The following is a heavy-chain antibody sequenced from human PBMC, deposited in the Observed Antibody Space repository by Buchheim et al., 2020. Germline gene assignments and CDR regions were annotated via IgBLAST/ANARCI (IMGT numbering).Heavy chain of an antibody. Sequence: EVQLLESGGGLVQPGGSLRLSCAASGFTFSSYAMSWVRQAPGKGLEWVSAISGSGGSTYYADSVKGRFTISRDNSKNTRYLQKNSLSAEDTAVYYCAKDTLIVVVPAASFDYWGQGTL. CDR2: ISGSGGST. CDR3: AKDTLIVVVPAASFDY. V-gene: IGHV3-23*01. J-gene: IGHJ4*02. CDR1: GFTFSSYA. D-gene: IGHD2-2*01.